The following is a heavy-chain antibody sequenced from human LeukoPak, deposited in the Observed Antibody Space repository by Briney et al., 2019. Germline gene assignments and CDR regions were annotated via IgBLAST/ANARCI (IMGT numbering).Heavy chain of an antibody. V-gene: IGHV3-23*01. Sequence: GGSLRLSCAASGFTFSSYAMSWVRQAPGKGLEWVSAISGSGGSTYYADSVKGRFTISRDNSKNTLYLQMNSLRAEDTAVYYCAKMGLNWGGGYGVDVWGQGTTVTVSS. CDR3: AKMGLNWGGGYGVDV. D-gene: IGHD7-27*01. CDR1: GFTFSSYA. CDR2: ISGSGGST. J-gene: IGHJ6*02.